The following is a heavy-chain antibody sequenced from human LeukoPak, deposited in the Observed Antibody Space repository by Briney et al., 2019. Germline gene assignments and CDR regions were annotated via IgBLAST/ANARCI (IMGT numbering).Heavy chain of an antibody. Sequence: GGSLRLSCAASGFTFSSYAIHWVRQAPGKGLEWVAVIAYDGGNKYYADSVKGRFTISRDNSKNTLFLQMNSLRAEDTAVYYCARDSSPWYYYDRSGSNGFDPWGQGTLVTVSS. CDR3: ARDSSPWYYYDRSGSNGFDP. CDR1: GFTFSSYA. CDR2: IAYDGGNK. V-gene: IGHV3-30-3*01. D-gene: IGHD3-22*01. J-gene: IGHJ5*02.